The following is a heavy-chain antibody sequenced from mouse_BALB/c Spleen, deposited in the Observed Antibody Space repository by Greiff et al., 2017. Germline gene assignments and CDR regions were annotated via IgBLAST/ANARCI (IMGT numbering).Heavy chain of an antibody. Sequence: EVQLQQSGPGLVKPSQSLSLTCTVTGYSITSDYAWNWIRQFPGNKLEWMGYISYSGSTSYNPSLKSRISITRDTSKNQFFLQLNSVTTEDTATYYCARLRYGSRKNYAMDYWGQGTSVTVSS. CDR1: GYSITSDYA. D-gene: IGHD1-1*01. J-gene: IGHJ4*01. CDR3: ARLRYGSRKNYAMDY. V-gene: IGHV3-2*02. CDR2: ISYSGST.